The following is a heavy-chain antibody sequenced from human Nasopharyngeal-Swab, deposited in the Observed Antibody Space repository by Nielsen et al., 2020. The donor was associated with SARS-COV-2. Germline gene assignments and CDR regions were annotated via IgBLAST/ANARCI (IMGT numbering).Heavy chain of an antibody. J-gene: IGHJ5*02. D-gene: IGHD3-10*01. V-gene: IGHV4-34*01. CDR3: ARGKATYYYGSGSYYSRANWFDP. Sequence: ESLKISCAVYGGSFSGYYWSWIRQPPGKGLEWIGEINHSGSTNYNPSLKSRVTISVDTSKNQFSLKLSSVTAADTAVYYCARGKATYYYGSGSYYSRANWFDPWGQGTLVTVSS. CDR2: INHSGST. CDR1: GGSFSGYY.